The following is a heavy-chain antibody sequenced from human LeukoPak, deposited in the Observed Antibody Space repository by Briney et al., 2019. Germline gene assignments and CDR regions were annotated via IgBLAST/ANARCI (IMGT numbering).Heavy chain of an antibody. CDR2: ISGSGDTT. CDR1: GFTFSSCV. J-gene: IGHJ4*02. V-gene: IGHV3-23*01. Sequence: PGGSLRLSCAASGFTFSSCVMSWVRQAPGKGLEWVSAISGSGDTTYYAESVRGRFTISRDISKNTLYLQMNSLRVEDTAVYYCARDRGYCSSTSCLGWEDCWGQGTLVTVSS. D-gene: IGHD2-2*01. CDR3: ARDRGYCSSTSCLGWEDC.